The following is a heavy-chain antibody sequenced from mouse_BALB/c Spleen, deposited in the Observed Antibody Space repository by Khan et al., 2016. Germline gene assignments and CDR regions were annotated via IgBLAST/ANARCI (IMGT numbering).Heavy chain of an antibody. CDR1: GYTFTSYW. Sequence: DLVKPGASVKLSCKASGYTFTSYWINWIKQRPGQGLEWIGRIAPGSGSTSYNEIFKGKATLTVDTSSCTAYIQLSSLSSEDSAVYFCAREGTVPLMDHWGQGTSVTVSS. J-gene: IGHJ4*01. V-gene: IGHV1S41*01. D-gene: IGHD1-1*01. CDR3: AREGTVPLMDH. CDR2: IAPGSGST.